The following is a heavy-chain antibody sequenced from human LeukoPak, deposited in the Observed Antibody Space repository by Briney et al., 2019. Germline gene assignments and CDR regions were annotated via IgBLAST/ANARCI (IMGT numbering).Heavy chain of an antibody. Sequence: SETLSLTCTVSGGSISSGGYYWSWIRQHQGKGLEWIGYIYYRGSTYYNPSLKSRVTISVDTSKNQFSLKLSSVTAADTAVYYCARDHYDILTGYGSWFDPWGQGTLVTVSA. CDR1: GGSISSGGYY. CDR3: ARDHYDILTGYGSWFDP. CDR2: IYYRGST. J-gene: IGHJ5*02. D-gene: IGHD3-9*01. V-gene: IGHV4-31*03.